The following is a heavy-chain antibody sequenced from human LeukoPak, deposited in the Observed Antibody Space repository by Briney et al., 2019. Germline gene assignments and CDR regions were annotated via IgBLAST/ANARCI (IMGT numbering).Heavy chain of an antibody. CDR3: AKGKRSGYDLTY. V-gene: IGHV3-33*06. CDR1: GFTFSSYG. J-gene: IGHJ4*02. Sequence: QPGRSLRLSCAASGFTFSSYGMHWVRQAPGKGLEWVAVIWYDGSNKYYADSVKGRFTISRDNSKDTLYLQMNSLRAEDTAVYYCAKGKRSGYDLTYWGQGTLVTVSS. D-gene: IGHD5-12*01. CDR2: IWYDGSNK.